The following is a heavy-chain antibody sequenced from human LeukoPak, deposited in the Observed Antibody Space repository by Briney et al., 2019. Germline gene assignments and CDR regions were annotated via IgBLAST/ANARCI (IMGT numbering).Heavy chain of an antibody. CDR3: AKDRELLFAHCWFDL. Sequence: GGSLRLSCAASGFTFATYAMSWVRQAPGKGLEWVGGIAISSVDSYYADSVKGRFSISRDDSKNTLYLQLNRLRDEDTAIYYCAKDRELLFAHCWFDLWGQGTLDTVSS. V-gene: IGHV3-23*01. CDR2: IAISSVDS. CDR1: GFTFATYA. D-gene: IGHD3-10*01. J-gene: IGHJ5*02.